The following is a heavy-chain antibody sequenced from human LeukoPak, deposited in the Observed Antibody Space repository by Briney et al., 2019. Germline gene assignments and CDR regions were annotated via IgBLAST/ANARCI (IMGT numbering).Heavy chain of an antibody. V-gene: IGHV3-7*01. J-gene: IGHJ4*02. CDR3: VRLFGGVTTFDY. Sequence: GGSLRLSCAASGFTFSTYSMSWVRQAPGKGLDWVASINQDGSAEYYVDSVRGGFTISRDNAKNSLYLQVNSLRVDDTAVYYCVRLFGGVTTFDYWGQGALVTVSS. D-gene: IGHD4-17*01. CDR2: INQDGSAE. CDR1: GFTFSTYS.